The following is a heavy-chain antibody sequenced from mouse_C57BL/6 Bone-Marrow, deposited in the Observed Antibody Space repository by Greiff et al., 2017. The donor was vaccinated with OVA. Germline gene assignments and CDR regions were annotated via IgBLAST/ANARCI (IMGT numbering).Heavy chain of an antibody. CDR2: IYPRSGNN. CDR1: GYTFTSYG. CDR3: ALLLLRFYYFDY. Sequence: QVQLKESGAELARPGASVKLSCKASGYTFTSYGISWVKQRTGQGLEWIGEIYPRSGNNYYNEKFKGKATLTADKSSSTAYMELRSLTSEDSAVYFCALLLLRFYYFDYWGQGTTLTVSS. V-gene: IGHV1-81*01. D-gene: IGHD1-1*01. J-gene: IGHJ2*01.